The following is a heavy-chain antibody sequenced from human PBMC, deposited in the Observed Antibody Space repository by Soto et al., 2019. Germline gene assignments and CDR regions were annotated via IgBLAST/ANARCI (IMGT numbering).Heavy chain of an antibody. CDR2: MNPNSGNT. Sequence: ASVKVACKASGYTFTSYDINWVRQATGQGLEWMGWMNPNSGNTGYAQKFQGRVTMTRNTSISTAYMELSSLRSEDTAVYYCARAVVQLERRRAFDIWGQGTMVTVSS. CDR3: ARAVVQLERRRAFDI. J-gene: IGHJ3*02. CDR1: GYTFTSYD. D-gene: IGHD1-1*01. V-gene: IGHV1-8*01.